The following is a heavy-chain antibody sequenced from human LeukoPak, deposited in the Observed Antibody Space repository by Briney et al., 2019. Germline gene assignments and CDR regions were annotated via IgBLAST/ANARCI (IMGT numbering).Heavy chain of an antibody. CDR3: ARDPGRDGYSFDY. CDR2: IYYSGST. D-gene: IGHD5-24*01. Sequence: SETLSLTCTVSGGSISSSSYYWGWIRQPPGKGLEWIGSIYYSGSTYYNPSLKSRVTISVDTSKNQFSLKLSSVTAADTAVYYCARDPGRDGYSFDYWGQGTLVTVSS. CDR1: GGSISSSSYY. V-gene: IGHV4-39*07. J-gene: IGHJ4*02.